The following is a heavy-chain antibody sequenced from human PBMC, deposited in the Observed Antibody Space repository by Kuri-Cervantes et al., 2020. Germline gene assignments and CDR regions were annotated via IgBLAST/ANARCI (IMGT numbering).Heavy chain of an antibody. J-gene: IGHJ4*02. CDR2: INPNSGGT. D-gene: IGHD3-22*01. CDR3: ARGQHYYDSSGYYWALYYFDY. Sequence: ASVKVSCKASGYTFTSYGISWVRQAPGQGLEWMGWINPNSGGTNYAQKFQGRVTMTRDTSISTAYMELSRLRSDDTAVYYCARGQHYYDSSGYYWALYYFDYWGQGTLVTVSS. CDR1: GYTFTSYG. V-gene: IGHV1-2*02.